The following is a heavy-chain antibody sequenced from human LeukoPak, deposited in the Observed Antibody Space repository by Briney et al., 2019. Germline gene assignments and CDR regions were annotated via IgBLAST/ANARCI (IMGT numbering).Heavy chain of an antibody. D-gene: IGHD3-22*01. CDR1: GGSFSGYY. V-gene: IGHV4-34*01. J-gene: IGHJ4*02. CDR2: INHSGST. CDR3: ARGNRPYYYDSSGYYFDY. Sequence: SETLSLTCAVYGGSFSGYYWSWIRQPPGKGLEWIGEINHSGSTNYNPSLKSRVTISIDTSKNQFSLKLSSVTAADTAVYYCARGNRPYYYDSSGYYFDYWGQGTLVTVSS.